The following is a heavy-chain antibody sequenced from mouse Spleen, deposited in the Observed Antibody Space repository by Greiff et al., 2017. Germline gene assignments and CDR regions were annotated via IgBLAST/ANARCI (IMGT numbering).Heavy chain of an antibody. CDR3: LMITTQGSSY. V-gene: IGHV14-4*02. D-gene: IGHD2-4*01. CDR1: GFNIKDYY. CDR2: IDPENGDT. Sequence: EVKVEESGAELVRSGASVKLSCTASGFNIKDYYMHWVKQRPEQGLEWIGWIDPENGDTEYAPKFQGKATMTADTSSNTAYLQLSSLTSEDTAVYYCLMITTQGSSYWGQGTLVTVSA. J-gene: IGHJ3*01.